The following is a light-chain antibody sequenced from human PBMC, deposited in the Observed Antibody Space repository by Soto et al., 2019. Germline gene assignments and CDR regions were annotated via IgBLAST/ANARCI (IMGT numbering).Light chain of an antibody. V-gene: IGKV3-20*01. CDR1: QSISSSY. CDR3: QQYVSSPPT. CDR2: DAS. Sequence: EIVMTQSPGTLSLSPGERATLSCRASQSISSSYLAWYQQKPGQAPRLLIYDASSRATGIPDRFSGSGSGTDFTLTISRLEPEDFAVYYCQQYVSSPPTFSQGTKVDIK. J-gene: IGKJ1*01.